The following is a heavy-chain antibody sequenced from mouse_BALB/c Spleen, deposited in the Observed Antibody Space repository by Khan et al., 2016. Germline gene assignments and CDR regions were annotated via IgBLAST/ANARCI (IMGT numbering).Heavy chain of an antibody. CDR2: ISSGGGST. J-gene: IGHJ2*01. CDR3: ARQYGDY. V-gene: IGHV5-12-1*01. D-gene: IGHD1-1*02. Sequence: EVELVESGGGLVKPGGSLKLSCAASGFAFSSYDMSWVRQTPEKRLEWVAYISSGGGSTYYPDTVKGRFTISRDNAKNTLYLQMSSLKSEDTAIYYCARQYGDYWGQGTTLTVSS. CDR1: GFAFSSYD.